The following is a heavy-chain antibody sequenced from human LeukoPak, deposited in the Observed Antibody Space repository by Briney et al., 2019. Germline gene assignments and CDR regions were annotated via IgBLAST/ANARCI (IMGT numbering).Heavy chain of an antibody. Sequence: PSETLSLTCTVSGGSISSSSYYWGWIRQPPGKGLEWIGSIYYSGNTYYNQSLKSRVTISVDTSKNQFSLKLSSVTAADTAVYYCARTKSSWFDPWGQGTLVTVSS. CDR3: ARTKSSWFDP. V-gene: IGHV4-39*01. J-gene: IGHJ5*02. CDR1: GGSISSSSYY. D-gene: IGHD2-8*01. CDR2: IYYSGNT.